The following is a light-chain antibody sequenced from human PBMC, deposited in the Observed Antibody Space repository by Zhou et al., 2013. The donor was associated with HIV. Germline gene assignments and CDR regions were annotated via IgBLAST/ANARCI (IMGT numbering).Light chain of an antibody. CDR1: QSVSTS. V-gene: IGKV3-11*01. Sequence: EIVLTQSPATLSLSPGERATLSCRASQSVSTSLAWYQQKPGQAPRLLIFDASNRAPGIPARFSGSGSGTEFTLTISSLQPDDFATYYCQQCNSYPWTFGQGTKVEIK. CDR2: DAS. CDR3: QQCNSYPWT. J-gene: IGKJ1*01.